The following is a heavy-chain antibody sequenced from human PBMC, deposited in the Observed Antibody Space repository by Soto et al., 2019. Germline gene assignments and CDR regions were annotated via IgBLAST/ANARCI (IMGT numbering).Heavy chain of an antibody. V-gene: IGHV4-59*01. CDR3: ARSEKGMATILDY. Sequence: TLETLRVPWTVVGGSSSGYFWSWIRQPPGKGLEWIGYIYSSGSTNYNPSLKSRVTISVDTSKNQFSLNLSSVTAADTAVYYCARSEKGMATILDYWGQGILVTVSS. J-gene: IGHJ4*02. D-gene: IGHD5-12*01. CDR1: GGSSSGYF. CDR2: IYSSGST.